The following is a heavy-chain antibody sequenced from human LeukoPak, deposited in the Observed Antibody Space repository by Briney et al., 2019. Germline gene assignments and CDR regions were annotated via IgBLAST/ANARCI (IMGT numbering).Heavy chain of an antibody. J-gene: IGHJ3*02. CDR3: ARDYDSSGADAFDI. CDR2: ISSSSSNI. V-gene: IGHV3-21*01. CDR1: GFTFGSYS. D-gene: IGHD3-22*01. Sequence: GGSLRLSCAASGFTFGSYSMNWVRQAPGKGLEWVSSISSSSSNIYYADSVKGRFTISRDNAKNSLYRQMNSLRAEDTAVYYCARDYDSSGADAFDIWGQGTMVTVSS.